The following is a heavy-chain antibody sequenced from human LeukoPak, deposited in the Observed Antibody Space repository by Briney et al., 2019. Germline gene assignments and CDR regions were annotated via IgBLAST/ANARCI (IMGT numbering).Heavy chain of an antibody. CDR1: GFTFSSYG. CDR3: AKGTSSGSYHPLVGYFDY. V-gene: IGHV3-23*01. CDR2: ISGSGGST. J-gene: IGHJ4*02. Sequence: GGTLRLSCAASGFTFSSYGMSWVRQAPGKGLEWVSAISGSGGSTYYADSVKGRFTISRDNSKNTLYLQMNSLRAEDTAVYYCAKGTSSGSYHPLVGYFDYWGQGTLVTVSS. D-gene: IGHD3-10*01.